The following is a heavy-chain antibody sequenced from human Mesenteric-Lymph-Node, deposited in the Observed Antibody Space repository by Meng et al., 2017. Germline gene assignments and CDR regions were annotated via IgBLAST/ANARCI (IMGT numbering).Heavy chain of an antibody. CDR1: GGSFTDSY. V-gene: IGHV4-34*01. J-gene: IGHJ4*02. CDR3: ARGGRPRY. D-gene: IGHD1-14*01. Sequence: QVQLQQWGAGRLNPSEALSLTSAVYGGSFTDSYWSWIRQPPGKGXEWIGEINHSGTTNSNPSLKSRVTISVDTSKSQFSLKLSSVTAADTAVYYCARGGRPRYWGQGALVTVSS. CDR2: INHSGTT.